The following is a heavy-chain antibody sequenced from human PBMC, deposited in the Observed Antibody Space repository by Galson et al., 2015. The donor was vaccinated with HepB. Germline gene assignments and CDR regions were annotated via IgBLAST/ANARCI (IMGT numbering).Heavy chain of an antibody. CDR3: ARGEGIVGGGDFDY. J-gene: IGHJ4*02. V-gene: IGHV3-13*01. CDR2: IGTAGET. D-gene: IGHD1-26*01. Sequence: SLRLSCAASGFTFSTYDMHWVRQVTGKGLEWVSTIGTAGETYYPGSVKGRFTISRENAKKSVYLQMNSLRGGDTAVYYCARGEGIVGGGDFDYWGQGTLVTVPS. CDR1: GFTFSTYD.